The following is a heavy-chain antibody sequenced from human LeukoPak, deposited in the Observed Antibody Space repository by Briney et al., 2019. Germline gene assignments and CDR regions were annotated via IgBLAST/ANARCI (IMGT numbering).Heavy chain of an antibody. CDR1: GYTFTSYG. V-gene: IGHV1-18*04. CDR3: ARDLGYGSGSYYGGGDY. J-gene: IGHJ4*02. Sequence: ASVKVSCKASGYTFTSYGISWVRQAPGQGLEWMGWISAYNGNTNYAQKLQGRVTMTTDTSTSTAYMELRSLRSDDTAVYYCARDLGYGSGSYYGGGDYWGRGTLVTVSS. D-gene: IGHD3-10*01. CDR2: ISAYNGNT.